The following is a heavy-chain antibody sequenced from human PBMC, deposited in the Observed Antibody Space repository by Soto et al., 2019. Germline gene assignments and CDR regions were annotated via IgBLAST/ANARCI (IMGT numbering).Heavy chain of an antibody. CDR2: IIPICGTT. CDR3: ARGRRSGGITIFGVVKVKGRDAFDI. Sequence: GASVKVSCKASGCTFSSYAISWVRQAPGQGLEWMGGIIPICGTTSYAQKFQGRVTMTRNTSISTAYMELSSLRSEDTAVYYCARGRRSGGITIFGVVKVKGRDAFDIWGQGTMVTVSS. V-gene: IGHV1-8*02. D-gene: IGHD3-3*01. J-gene: IGHJ3*02. CDR1: GCTFSSYA.